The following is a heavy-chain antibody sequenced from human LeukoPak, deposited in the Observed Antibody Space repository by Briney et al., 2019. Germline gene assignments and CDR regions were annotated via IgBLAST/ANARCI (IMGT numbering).Heavy chain of an antibody. J-gene: IGHJ6*02. CDR3: AKDQVEAHYDFWSGWSRGYYYGMDV. Sequence: ASVKVSCKASGYTFTSYYMHWVRQAPGQGLEWMGIINPSGGSTSYAQKFQGRVTMTRDTSTSTAYMELSRLRSDDTAVYYCAKDQVEAHYDFWSGWSRGYYYGMDVWGQGTTVTVSS. D-gene: IGHD3-3*01. V-gene: IGHV1-46*01. CDR1: GYTFTSYY. CDR2: INPSGGST.